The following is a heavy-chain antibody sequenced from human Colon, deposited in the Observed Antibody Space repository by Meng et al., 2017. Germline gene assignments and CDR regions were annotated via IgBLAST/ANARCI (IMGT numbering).Heavy chain of an antibody. CDR2: IDHRGDP. CDR3: ARHGGYYQDY. Sequence: VHLLEPGPWLVKPSGTLSLTFAVSGGSITTNSYWSWVRQSPEKGLEWIGQIDHRGDPYYNPSLKSRVTMSVDRSKSQVSLQLTSVTAADTAVYYCARHGGYYQDYWGQGTLVTVSS. V-gene: IGHV4-4*02. J-gene: IGHJ4*02. D-gene: IGHD4-23*01. CDR1: GGSITTNSY.